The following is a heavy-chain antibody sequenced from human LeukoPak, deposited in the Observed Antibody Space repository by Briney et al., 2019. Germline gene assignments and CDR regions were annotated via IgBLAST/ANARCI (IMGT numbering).Heavy chain of an antibody. J-gene: IGHJ5*02. Sequence: SQTLSLTCAVSGGSISSYYWSWIGQPPGKGLEWIGYIYYSGRTNYNPSLKSRVTISVDTSKNQFSLKLSSVTAADTAVYYCASSRARPRNWFDPWGQGTLVTVSS. CDR1: GGSISSYY. CDR3: ASSRARPRNWFDP. V-gene: IGHV4-59*01. D-gene: IGHD2/OR15-2a*01. CDR2: IYYSGRT.